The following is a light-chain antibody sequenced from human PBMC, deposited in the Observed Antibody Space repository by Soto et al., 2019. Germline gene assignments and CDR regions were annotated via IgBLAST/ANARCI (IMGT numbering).Light chain of an antibody. V-gene: IGKV3-20*01. Sequence: EIVLTQSPGTLSLSPGERATLSSRASQSVSSSYLAWYQQKPGQAPRLLIYGASSRATGIPDRFSGSGSGTDFTLTISRLEPEDFAVYYCQQYGSSPPEYTFGQGTKLEI. CDR1: QSVSSSY. J-gene: IGKJ2*01. CDR2: GAS. CDR3: QQYGSSPPEYT.